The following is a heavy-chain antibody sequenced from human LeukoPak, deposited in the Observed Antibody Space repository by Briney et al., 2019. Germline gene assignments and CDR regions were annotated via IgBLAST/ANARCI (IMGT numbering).Heavy chain of an antibody. CDR2: INHSGST. V-gene: IGHV4-34*01. CDR1: GGSFSGYY. CDR3: ARGSPIFGVVM. Sequence: SETLSLTCAVYGGSFSGYYWSWIRQPPGKGLEWIGEINHSGSTNYNPSLKSRVSISVDTSENQFSLKLSSVTAADTAVYYCARGSPIFGVVMWGQGTLVTVSS. J-gene: IGHJ4*02. D-gene: IGHD3-3*01.